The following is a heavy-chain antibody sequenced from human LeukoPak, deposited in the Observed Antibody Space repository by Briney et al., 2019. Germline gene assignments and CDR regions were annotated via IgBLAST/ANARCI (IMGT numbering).Heavy chain of an antibody. CDR2: IYPDDSDT. Sequence: GESLKISCKGSGYSFSSYWIGWVRQMPGKGLEWMGIIYPDDSDTRYSPSFQGQVTISADTSISTAYLQWSSLKASDIAMYYCARHRKDIGFDSWGQGTLVTVSS. CDR1: GYSFSSYW. CDR3: ARHRKDIGFDS. D-gene: IGHD2-15*01. J-gene: IGHJ4*02. V-gene: IGHV5-51*01.